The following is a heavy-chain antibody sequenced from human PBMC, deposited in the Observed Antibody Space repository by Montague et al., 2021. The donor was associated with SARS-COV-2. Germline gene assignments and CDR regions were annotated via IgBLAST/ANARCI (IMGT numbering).Heavy chain of an antibody. V-gene: IGHV4-59*01. J-gene: IGHJ4*02. CDR3: ARGFDY. CDR2: IYYSGST. Sequence: SETLSLTCTVSGGSISSSYWSWIRQPPGKGLEWIGYIYYSGSTNYNPSLKSRVTISVDTSKNQFSLKLSSVTAADTAVYYCARGFDYWGQGTLVTVSS. CDR1: GGSISSSY.